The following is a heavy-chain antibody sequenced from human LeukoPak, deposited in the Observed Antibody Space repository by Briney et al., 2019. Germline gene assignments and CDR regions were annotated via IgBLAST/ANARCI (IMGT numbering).Heavy chain of an antibody. D-gene: IGHD6-6*01. J-gene: IGHJ5*02. CDR2: IYYSEST. Sequence: GSLRLSCAASGFTFSAYEMNWVRQPPGKGLEWIGSIYYSESTYYNPSLKSRVTISVDTSKNQFSLKLRSVTAADTAVYYCARASYSSSPGGWFDPWGQGTLVTVSS. CDR3: ARASYSSSPGGWFDP. CDR1: GFTFSAYE. V-gene: IGHV4-38-2*01.